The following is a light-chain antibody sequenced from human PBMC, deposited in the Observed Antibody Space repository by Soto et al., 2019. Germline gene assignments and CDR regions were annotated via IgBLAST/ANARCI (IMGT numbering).Light chain of an antibody. CDR1: SSDVGGYNY. CDR3: CSYGGSYTWV. CDR2: DVS. V-gene: IGLV2-11*01. Sequence: QSALTQPRSVSGSPGQSVTISCTGTSSDVGGYNYVSWYQQHPGKAPKLMIYDVSQRPSGVPDRFSGSKSGNTASLTISRLQAEDEDDYYCCSYGGSYTWVFGTGTKVTVL. J-gene: IGLJ1*01.